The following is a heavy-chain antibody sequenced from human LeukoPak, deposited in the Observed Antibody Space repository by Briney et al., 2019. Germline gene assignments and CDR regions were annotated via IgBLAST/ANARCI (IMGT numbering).Heavy chain of an antibody. Sequence: GGSLRLSCADSGFTFNNYDMSWVRQAPGEGLEWVSTISGSGGHTYYADSVKGRFTISRDNSKDTLHLLMNSLRAEDTAVYYCAKLGWPGSWGQGTLVTVSS. D-gene: IGHD1-26*01. CDR2: ISGSGGHT. CDR1: GFTFNNYD. V-gene: IGHV3-23*01. CDR3: AKLGWPGS. J-gene: IGHJ4*02.